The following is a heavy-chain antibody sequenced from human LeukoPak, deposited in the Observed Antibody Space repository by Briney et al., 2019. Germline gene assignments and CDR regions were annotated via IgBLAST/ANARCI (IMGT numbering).Heavy chain of an antibody. J-gene: IGHJ4*02. CDR3: AREGPDIVVVPAAPLAY. Sequence: GGSLRLSCAASGFTFSNACMSWVRQAPGKGLEWVSGINWNGGSTGYADSVKGRFTISRDNAKNSLYLQMNSLRAEDTALYYCAREGPDIVVVPAAPLAYWGQGTLVTVSS. CDR2: INWNGGST. V-gene: IGHV3-20*04. CDR1: GFTFSNAC. D-gene: IGHD2-2*01.